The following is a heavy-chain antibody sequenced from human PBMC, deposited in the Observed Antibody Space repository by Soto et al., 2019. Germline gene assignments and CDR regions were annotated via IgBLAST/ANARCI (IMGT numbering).Heavy chain of an antibody. V-gene: IGHV4-34*01. Sequence: PSETLSLTCAVYGGSLSGNYWGWIRQPPGKGLEWIGETHHSGSTAYNPSLKSRVTISVDTSRNQFSLNLSSVTAADTAVYYCATFVGATTVTRGSPRDYWGQGTLVTVSS. D-gene: IGHD4-4*01. CDR1: GGSLSGNY. J-gene: IGHJ4*02. CDR2: THHSGST. CDR3: ATFVGATTVTRGSPRDY.